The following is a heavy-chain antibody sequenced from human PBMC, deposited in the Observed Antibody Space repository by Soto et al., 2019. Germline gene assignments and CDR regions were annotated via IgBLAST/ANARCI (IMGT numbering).Heavy chain of an antibody. CDR1: GFTFSDYY. Sequence: GGSLRLSCAASGFTFSDYYMNWIRQAPGKGLEWVSYISSGGSYTSYTDSVKGRFTISRDNAKNSLYLQMNSLRAEDTAVYYCARIKGDGSGSYYNERWFDPWGQGTLVTVSS. V-gene: IGHV3-11*06. CDR3: ARIKGDGSGSYYNERWFDP. J-gene: IGHJ5*02. D-gene: IGHD3-10*01. CDR2: ISSGGSYT.